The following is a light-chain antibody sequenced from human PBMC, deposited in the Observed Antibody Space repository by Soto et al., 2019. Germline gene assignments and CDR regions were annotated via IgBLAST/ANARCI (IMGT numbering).Light chain of an antibody. J-gene: IGKJ1*01. CDR2: GAS. CDR1: QSVTSNY. CDR3: QQYGSSPMT. V-gene: IGKV3-20*01. Sequence: EIVLTQSPGTLSLSPGERATLSCRASQSVTSNYLAWYQRTPGQAPRLLIFGASIRATGIPDRFSGSGSGTDFTLTISRLEPEDFAVYYCQQYGSSPMTFGQGTKVDIK.